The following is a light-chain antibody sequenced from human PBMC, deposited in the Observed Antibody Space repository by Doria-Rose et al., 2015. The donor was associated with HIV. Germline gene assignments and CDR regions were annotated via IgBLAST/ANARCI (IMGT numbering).Light chain of an antibody. Sequence: SPATLSLSPGERATLSCRASQSVSSNLAWYQQKPGQAPRLLIYDASNRATGIPARFSGSGSGTDFTLTISSLEPEDFAVYSCQQRSNWPPIFTFGPGTKVDI. CDR1: QSVSSN. CDR3: QQRSNWPPIFT. J-gene: IGKJ3*01. V-gene: IGKV3-11*01. CDR2: DAS.